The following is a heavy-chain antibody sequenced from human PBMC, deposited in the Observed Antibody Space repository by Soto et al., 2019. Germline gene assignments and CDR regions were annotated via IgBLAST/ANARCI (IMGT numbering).Heavy chain of an antibody. CDR2: VHHSWGS. J-gene: IGHJ6*02. V-gene: IGHV4-59*08. D-gene: IGHD3-10*01. CDR1: GGSISSYY. Sequence: QVQLQESGPGLVKPSETLSLSCTVSGGSISSYYWSWFRQSPGKRMEWIGYVHHSWGSSYNPSLQSRVAIPLHTSKSQFSLKVTSVTATDSAVYYCARQGFGTLHGFVDVWGQGTTVTVSS. CDR3: ARQGFGTLHGFVDV.